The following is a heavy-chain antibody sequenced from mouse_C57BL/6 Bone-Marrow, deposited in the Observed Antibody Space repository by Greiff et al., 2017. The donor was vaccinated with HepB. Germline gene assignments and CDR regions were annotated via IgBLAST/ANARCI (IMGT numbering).Heavy chain of an antibody. CDR3: AGGSYRGYYAMDY. V-gene: IGHV5-12*01. Sequence: EVHLVESGGGLVQPGGSLKLSCAASGFTFSDYYMYWVRQTPEKRLEWVAYISNGGGSTYYPDTVKGRFTISRDNAKNTLYLPMSRLKSEDTAMYYGAGGSYRGYYAMDYWGRGTSVTVSS. J-gene: IGHJ4*01. CDR2: ISNGGGST. CDR1: GFTFSDYY. D-gene: IGHD2-12*01.